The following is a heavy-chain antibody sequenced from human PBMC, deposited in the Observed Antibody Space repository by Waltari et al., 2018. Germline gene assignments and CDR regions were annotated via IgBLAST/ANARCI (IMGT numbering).Heavy chain of an antibody. V-gene: IGHV1-8*01. J-gene: IGHJ6*02. CDR1: GSTFTSYD. CDR2: IDPNSGNT. Sequence: QVQLVQSGAEVKKPGASVKVSCKASGSTFTSYDINWVRQASGQGLEWMGWIDPNSGNTCYAQQFQGIVTTTRNTSISTAYMELSILRSEATAWYYCARRPERRSMGYYGMDFWGQGTTVTGSS. CDR3: ARRPERRSMGYYGMDF. D-gene: IGHD1-1*01.